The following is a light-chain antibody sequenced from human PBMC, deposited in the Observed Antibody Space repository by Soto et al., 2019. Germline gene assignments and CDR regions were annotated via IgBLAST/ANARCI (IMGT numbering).Light chain of an antibody. CDR1: QSISSW. V-gene: IGKV1-5*03. CDR2: KAS. J-gene: IGKJ1*01. Sequence: IQVSQSASTLSASVGDRVTITCRASQSISSWLAWYQQKPGKAPKLLIYKASSLESGVPSRFSGSGSGTEFTLTISSLQPDDFATYYCQQYNSYWTFGQGTKV. CDR3: QQYNSYWT.